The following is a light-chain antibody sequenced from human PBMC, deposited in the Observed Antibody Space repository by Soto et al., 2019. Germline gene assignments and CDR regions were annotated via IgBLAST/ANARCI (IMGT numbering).Light chain of an antibody. CDR3: QRYNNWPLT. Sequence: EIVLTQSPGTLSLSPGERATLSCRASQSVSSSYLAWYQQKPGQAPRLLIYDSSTRAIGIPARFSGSRSGTEFTLTINGLQSEDFAVYYCQRYNNWPLTFGGGTKVDIK. V-gene: IGKV3-15*01. CDR1: QSVSSSY. CDR2: DSS. J-gene: IGKJ4*01.